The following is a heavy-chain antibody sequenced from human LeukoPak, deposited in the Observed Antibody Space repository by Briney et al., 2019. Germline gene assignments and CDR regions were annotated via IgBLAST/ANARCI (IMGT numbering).Heavy chain of an antibody. CDR1: GPGFCFTAYG. CDR3: EKSMDHVWRSYRPRENYFDY. D-gene: IGHD3-16*02. Sequence: PGGSLRPPCAASGPGFCFTAYGMYCLRQAPGKGLEGVALIRYDGSNKYYADSVKDRFSISRDNSTNSLYLQMNRLRPEETAMYDCEKSMDHVWRSYRPRENYFDYWGQGTLVTVSS. CDR2: IRYDGSNK. J-gene: IGHJ4*02. V-gene: IGHV3-30*02.